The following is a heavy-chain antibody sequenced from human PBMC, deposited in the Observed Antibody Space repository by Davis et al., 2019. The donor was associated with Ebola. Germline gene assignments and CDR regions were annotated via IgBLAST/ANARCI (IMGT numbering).Heavy chain of an antibody. CDR3: TRQRTFYYYYGMDV. V-gene: IGHV3-15*07. J-gene: IGHJ6*02. CDR2: IKSKTDGGTT. CDR1: GFTFSNAW. Sequence: GESLKISCAASGFTFSNAWMNWVRQAPGKGLEWVGRIKSKTDGGTTDYAAPVKGRFTISRDDSKNTLYLQMNSLKTEDTAVYYCTRQRTFYYYYGMDVWGQGTTVTVSS. D-gene: IGHD3-16*01.